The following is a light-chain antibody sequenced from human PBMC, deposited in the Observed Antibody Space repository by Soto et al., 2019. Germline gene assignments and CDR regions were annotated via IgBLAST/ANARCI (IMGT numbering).Light chain of an antibody. Sequence: DIQITQSPSSLSASVGDRITITCRASQTIETYLSWYQVKPGKAPRLLIYAAANLQRGVPSRFTGSGSGTDFTLTINNLQPEDFAVYYCQQCFSIPPTFGHGTKVDIK. CDR2: AAA. J-gene: IGKJ1*01. CDR1: QTIETY. CDR3: QQCFSIPPT. V-gene: IGKV1-39*01.